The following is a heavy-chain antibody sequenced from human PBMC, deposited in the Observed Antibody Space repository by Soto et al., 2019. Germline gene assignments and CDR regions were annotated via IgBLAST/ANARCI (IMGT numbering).Heavy chain of an antibody. CDR2: INHSGST. J-gene: IGHJ4*02. V-gene: IGHV4-34*01. CDR1: GGSFSGYY. Sequence: QVQLQQWGAGLLKPSETLSLTCAVYGGSFSGYYWSWIRQPPGKGLEWIGEINHSGSTNYNPSLKSRVTISVDTSKNQFSLKLSSVTAADTAVYYCASSGWYKASVRGLDYWGQGTLVTVSS. CDR3: ASSGWYKASVRGLDY. D-gene: IGHD6-19*01.